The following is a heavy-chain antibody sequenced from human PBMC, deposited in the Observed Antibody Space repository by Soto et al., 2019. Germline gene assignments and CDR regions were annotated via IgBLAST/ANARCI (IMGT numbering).Heavy chain of an antibody. CDR1: GYTFTGYY. Sequence: ASVKVSCKASGYTFTGYYMHWVRQAPGQGLERMGWINPNSGGTNYAQKFQGRVTMTRDTSISTAYMELSRLRSDDTAVYYCARGVGLLAGMDVWGQGTTVTVSS. V-gene: IGHV1-2*02. CDR3: ARGVGLLAGMDV. D-gene: IGHD1-26*01. CDR2: INPNSGGT. J-gene: IGHJ6*02.